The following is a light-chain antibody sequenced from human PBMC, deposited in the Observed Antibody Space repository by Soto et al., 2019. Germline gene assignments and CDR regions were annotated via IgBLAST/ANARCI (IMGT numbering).Light chain of an antibody. Sequence: EIVLTQSPGTLSLSPGERATLSCRASQSLYNNYLAWYQHKPGQAPRLLIYDTSTRAPGISDRFSGSGSGTDFTLTIRRLEPEDFAVYYCQQYVYSPRALTFGGGTKVEIK. CDR1: QSLYNNY. J-gene: IGKJ4*01. CDR3: QQYVYSPRALT. V-gene: IGKV3-20*01. CDR2: DTS.